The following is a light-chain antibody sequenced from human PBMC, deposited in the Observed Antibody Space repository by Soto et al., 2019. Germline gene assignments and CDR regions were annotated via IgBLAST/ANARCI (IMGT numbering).Light chain of an antibody. V-gene: IGKV3-11*01. Sequence: IVVTQSPATLSVSPGERATLSCRVSQSVRNKVAWYQHKPCQTPRVIIYDTSTRAAGIPASFSGSVSGTDFTLTITSLEPEDFAVYFCHQRYNWPRVTFCQMTRLEIK. J-gene: IGKJ5*01. CDR1: QSVRNK. CDR3: HQRYNWPRVT. CDR2: DTS.